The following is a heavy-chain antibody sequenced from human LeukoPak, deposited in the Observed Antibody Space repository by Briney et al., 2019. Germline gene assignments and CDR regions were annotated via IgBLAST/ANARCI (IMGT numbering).Heavy chain of an antibody. CDR1: GFTFVTYT. CDR2: ISSSSNYI. Sequence: PGGSLRLSCEASGFTFVTYTMNWVRQAPGKGLDWVTSISSSSNYIYYADSVKGRFTISRDNAKNSLYLEMNSLRVGDTAVYYCARSGPTGSFDSWGQGTLVTVSS. CDR3: ARSGPTGSFDS. V-gene: IGHV3-21*01. J-gene: IGHJ4*02. D-gene: IGHD1-26*01.